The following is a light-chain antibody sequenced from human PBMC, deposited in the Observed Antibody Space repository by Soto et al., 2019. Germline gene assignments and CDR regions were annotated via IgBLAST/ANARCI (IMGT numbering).Light chain of an antibody. V-gene: IGLV2-14*01. J-gene: IGLJ2*01. CDR1: NSDVGGGYTY. CDR2: DVS. CDR3: NSYTTTNTLVV. Sequence: QSALTQPASVSGSPGQSITISCTETNSDVGGGYTYVAWYQQHPGQAPKLMIYDVSNRPSGVSNRFSGSKSGTTASLTISGLQAEDEADYYCNSYTTTNTLVVFGGGTKLTVL.